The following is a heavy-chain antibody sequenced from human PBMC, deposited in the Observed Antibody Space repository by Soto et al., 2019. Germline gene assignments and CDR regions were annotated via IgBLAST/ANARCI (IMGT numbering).Heavy chain of an antibody. J-gene: IGHJ4*02. CDR1: GLTFSNYW. D-gene: IGHD2-8*01. Sequence: EVQLVESGGGLVQPGGSLRLSCAASGLTFSNYWMSWVRQAPGKGLEWVANIKQDGSERNYVDSVKGRFTISRDNAKNSLYLQLNSLRAEDTAVYYCARAGSENGYWGQGTLVTVSS. CDR3: ARAGSENGY. CDR2: IKQDGSER. V-gene: IGHV3-7*05.